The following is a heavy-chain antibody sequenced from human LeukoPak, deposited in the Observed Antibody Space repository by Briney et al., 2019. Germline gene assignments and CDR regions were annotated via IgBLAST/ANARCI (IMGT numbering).Heavy chain of an antibody. CDR2: ISGSGGST. J-gene: IGHJ4*02. Sequence: GGSLRLSCAASGFTFSSYAMSWVRQAPGKGLEWVSAISGSGGSTYYADSVKGRFTISRDNSKNTLYLRMNSLRAEDTAVYYCAKDGSSGWYGGFCDYWGQGTLVTVSS. CDR1: GFTFSSYA. CDR3: AKDGSSGWYGGFCDY. D-gene: IGHD6-19*01. V-gene: IGHV3-23*01.